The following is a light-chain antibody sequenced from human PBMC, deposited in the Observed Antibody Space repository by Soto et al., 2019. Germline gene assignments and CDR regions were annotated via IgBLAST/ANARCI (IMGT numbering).Light chain of an antibody. CDR2: GVN. J-gene: IGLJ1*01. CDR1: VSDVGGYDS. V-gene: IGLV2-14*03. Sequence: QSVLTQPASVSGSPGQSITISCTGTVSDVGGYDSVSWYQQHPGRAPKLIIYGVNNRPSGVSNRFSASKSADTASLTISGLQAEDEANYYCCSYTTSTPSVFGTGPKVTVL. CDR3: CSYTTSTPSV.